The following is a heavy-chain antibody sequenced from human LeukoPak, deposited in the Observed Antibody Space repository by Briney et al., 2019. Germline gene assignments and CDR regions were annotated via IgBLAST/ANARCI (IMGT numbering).Heavy chain of an antibody. V-gene: IGHV1-2*02. D-gene: IGHD4-23*01. CDR3: ASWYRIFGVVTEEFDY. J-gene: IGHJ4*02. Sequence: GSSVKVSCKASGGTFSSYAISWVRQAPGQGLEWMGWINPNSGGTNYAQKFQGRVTMTRDTSISTAYMELSRLRSDDTAVYYCASWYRIFGVVTEEFDYWGQGTLVTVSS. CDR1: GGTFSSYA. CDR2: INPNSGGT.